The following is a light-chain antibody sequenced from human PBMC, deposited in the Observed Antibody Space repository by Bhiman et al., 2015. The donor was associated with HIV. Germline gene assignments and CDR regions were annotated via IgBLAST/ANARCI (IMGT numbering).Light chain of an antibody. CDR1: SSNTGNYY. CDR3: GAWDTSLSALL. J-gene: IGLJ2*01. V-gene: IGLV1-51*01. Sequence: QSVLTQPPSVSAAPGQKVTISCSGSSSNTGNYYVSWYQQVPGTAPKILIYDNNKRPSGIPDRFSGSKSGTSATLDITGLQTGDEADYYCGAWDTSLSALLFGGGTTLTVL. CDR2: DNN.